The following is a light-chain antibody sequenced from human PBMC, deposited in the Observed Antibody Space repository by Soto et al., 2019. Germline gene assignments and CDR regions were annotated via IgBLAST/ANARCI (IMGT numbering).Light chain of an antibody. CDR1: STDFVSYNR. V-gene: IGLV2-18*01. CDR3: AAWDDTLKRYV. CDR2: EVS. J-gene: IGLJ1*01. Sequence: QSVLTQPPSVSGSPGQSVTISCTGTSTDFVSYNRVSWYQQPPGTAPKLMIYEVSKRPSGVPDRFPGSKSGTSASLAISGLQSEDESDYYCAAWDDTLKRYVFGTGTKVTVL.